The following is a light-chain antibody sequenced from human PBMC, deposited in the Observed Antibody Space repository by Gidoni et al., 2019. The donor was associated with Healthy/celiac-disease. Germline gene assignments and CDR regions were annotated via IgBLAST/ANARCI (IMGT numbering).Light chain of an antibody. Sequence: SVLPQPPPVSGAPGEGVTISCTGSSSNIGAGYDVHWYQQLPGTAPKLLIYGNSNRPSGVPDRFSGSKSGTSASLAITGLQAEDEADYYCQSYDSSLSGWVFGGGTKLTVL. CDR3: QSYDSSLSGWV. CDR2: GNS. CDR1: SSNIGAGYD. J-gene: IGLJ3*02. V-gene: IGLV1-40*01.